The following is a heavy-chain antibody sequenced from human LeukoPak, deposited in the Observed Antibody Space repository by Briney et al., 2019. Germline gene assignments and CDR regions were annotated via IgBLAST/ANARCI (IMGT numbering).Heavy chain of an antibody. Sequence: PGGSLRLSCAASGFTFSSYSMNWVRQAPGKGLEWVSYISSSSSTIYYADSVKGRFTISRDNAKNSLYLQMNSLRAEDTAVYCCARVPRTSSPYWGQGTLVTISS. CDR2: ISSSSSTI. D-gene: IGHD6-13*01. CDR3: ARVPRTSSPY. CDR1: GFTFSSYS. J-gene: IGHJ4*02. V-gene: IGHV3-48*01.